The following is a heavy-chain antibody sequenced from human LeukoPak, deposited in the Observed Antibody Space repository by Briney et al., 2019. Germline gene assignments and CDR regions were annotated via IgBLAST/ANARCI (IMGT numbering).Heavy chain of an antibody. CDR2: IYYSGST. CDR3: ARDDCSSTSCPYNWFDP. V-gene: IGHV4-39*02. J-gene: IGHJ5*02. Sequence: PSETLSLTCTVSGGSISSSSYYWGWIRQPPGKGLEWIGSIYYSGSTYYNPSLKGRVTISVDTSKNQFSLKLSSVTAADTAVYYCARDDCSSTSCPYNWFDPWGQGTLVTVSS. CDR1: GGSISSSSYY. D-gene: IGHD2-2*01.